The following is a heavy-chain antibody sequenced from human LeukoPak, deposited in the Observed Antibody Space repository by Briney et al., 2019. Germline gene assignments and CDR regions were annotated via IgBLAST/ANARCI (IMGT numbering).Heavy chain of an antibody. J-gene: IGHJ4*02. Sequence: SETLSLTCTVSGGSISSSSYYWGWIRQPPGKGLEWIGSIYYSGSTYYNPSLKSRVTISVDTSKNQFSLKLSSVTAADTAVYYCARHRWNWRGPPQLDYWGQGTLVTVSS. CDR1: GGSISSSSYY. V-gene: IGHV4-39*01. CDR3: ARHRWNWRGPPQLDY. D-gene: IGHD1-7*01. CDR2: IYYSGST.